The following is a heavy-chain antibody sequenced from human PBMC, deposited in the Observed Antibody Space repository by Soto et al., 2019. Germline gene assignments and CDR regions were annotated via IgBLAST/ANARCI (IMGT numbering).Heavy chain of an antibody. Sequence: GGSLRLSCAASGFTFSSYWMSWVRQAPGKGLEWVANIKQDGSEKYYVDSVKGRFTISRDNAKNSLYLQMNSLRAEDTAVYYCARAVEDTMVRDYYYMDVWGKGTTVTVSS. CDR1: GFTFSSYW. J-gene: IGHJ6*03. V-gene: IGHV3-7*01. CDR3: ARAVEDTMVRDYYYMDV. D-gene: IGHD3-10*01. CDR2: IKQDGSEK.